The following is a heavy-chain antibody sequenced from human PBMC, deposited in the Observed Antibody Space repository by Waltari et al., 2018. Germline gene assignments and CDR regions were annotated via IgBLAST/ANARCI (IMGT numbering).Heavy chain of an antibody. CDR1: GFSLTSTGVA. D-gene: IGHD3-10*01. J-gene: IGHJ4*02. CDR2: IHWDDEK. CDR3: VGGWFYFDY. Sequence: QITLKESGPTLLKPTQTLTLTCTFSGFSLTSTGVAVSWIRQPPRKALEWLALIHWDDEKWYSPSLKSRLTSTKDTSRHQVVLTMTNMDPVDTAKYDCVGGWFYFDYWGQGTLVTVSS. V-gene: IGHV2-5*02.